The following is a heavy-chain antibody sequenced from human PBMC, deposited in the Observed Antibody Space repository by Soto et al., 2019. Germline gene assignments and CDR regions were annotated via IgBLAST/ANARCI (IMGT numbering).Heavy chain of an antibody. CDR1: GGSISSSSYY. CDR2: IYYSGST. D-gene: IGHD5-12*01. Sequence: QLQLQESGPGLVKPSETLSLTCTVSGGSISSSSYYWGWIRQPPGKGLEWIGSIYYSGSTYYNPSLKSRVTISVDTSKNQFSLKLSSVTAADTAVYYCATFVRDIVATMLWTPVPFDYWGQGTLVTVSS. CDR3: ATFVRDIVATMLWTPVPFDY. J-gene: IGHJ4*02. V-gene: IGHV4-39*01.